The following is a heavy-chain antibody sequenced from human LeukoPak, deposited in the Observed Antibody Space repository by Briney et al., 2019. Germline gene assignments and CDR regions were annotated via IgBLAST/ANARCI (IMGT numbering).Heavy chain of an antibody. V-gene: IGHV3-21*01. J-gene: IGHJ4*02. Sequence: GGSLRLSCAASGFTFSSYSMNWVRQAPGKGLEWVSSISSSSSYIYYADSVKGRFTISRDNAKNSLYLQMNSLRAEDTAVYYCAKDQFLVGTSLTFDYWGQGTLVTVSS. CDR2: ISSSSSYI. CDR1: GFTFSSYS. CDR3: AKDQFLVGTSLTFDY. D-gene: IGHD1-26*01.